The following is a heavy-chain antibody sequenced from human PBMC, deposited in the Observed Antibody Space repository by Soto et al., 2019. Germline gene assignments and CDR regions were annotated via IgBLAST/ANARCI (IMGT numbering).Heavy chain of an antibody. CDR3: ARWGETNSSPHVRAFDV. CDR2: THYSGRA. J-gene: IGHJ3*01. Sequence: SETLSLTCSVSGGSIRSYYWSWIRQPPGKGPEWIGYTHYSGRAVYNPSLRSRVTMSVDRSKSQFSLRLDFVTAADTAVYFCARWGETNSSPHVRAFDVWGQGTMVTVSS. D-gene: IGHD3-16*01. CDR1: GGSIRSYY. V-gene: IGHV4-59*01.